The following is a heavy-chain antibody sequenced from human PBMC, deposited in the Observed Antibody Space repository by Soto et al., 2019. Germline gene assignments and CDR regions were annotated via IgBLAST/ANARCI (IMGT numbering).Heavy chain of an antibody. CDR1: AGSITSDGYY. D-gene: IGHD5-12*01. CDR3: ARHLEMATISVQNWFDP. CDR2: ISYSGST. Sequence: SEPLSVTCTVSAGSITSDGYYWGWIHQPPEKGLEWIASISYSGSTYYNPTLKSRLTISVDTSKSQFSPKLSSVTAADTAVYYCARHLEMATISVQNWFDPWGQGTLVTVSS. J-gene: IGHJ5*02. V-gene: IGHV4-39*01.